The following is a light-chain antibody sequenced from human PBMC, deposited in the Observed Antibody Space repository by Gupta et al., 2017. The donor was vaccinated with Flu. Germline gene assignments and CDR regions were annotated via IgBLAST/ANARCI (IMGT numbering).Light chain of an antibody. CDR2: VAS. J-gene: IGKJ1*01. CDR3: QQYNDWPRT. V-gene: IGKV3-15*01. CDR1: QSVSSN. Sequence: EIVMTQSPATLSVSPGERATLSCRASQSVSSNLAWYQQRPGQAPRLLIYVASTRATGVPARFSGSGSVAEFTLTSNSLQSEDFAVYSCQQYNDWPRTFGQGTKVEMK.